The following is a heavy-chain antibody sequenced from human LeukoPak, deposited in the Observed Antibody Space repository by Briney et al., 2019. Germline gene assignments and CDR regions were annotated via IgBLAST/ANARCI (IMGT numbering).Heavy chain of an antibody. Sequence: GGSLRLSCAASGFTFSNSWMSWVRQAPGNGLEWVGRIKSKTDGGTTDYAAPVKGRFTISRDDSKNTLYLQMNSLKTEDTAVYDCTSRGYYYDSSGYSHYFDYWGQRTLVTVSS. V-gene: IGHV3-15*01. CDR1: GFTFSNSW. J-gene: IGHJ4*02. D-gene: IGHD3-22*01. CDR3: TSRGYYYDSSGYSHYFDY. CDR2: IKSKTDGGTT.